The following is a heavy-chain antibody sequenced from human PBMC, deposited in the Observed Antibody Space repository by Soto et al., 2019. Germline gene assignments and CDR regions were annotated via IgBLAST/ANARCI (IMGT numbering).Heavy chain of an antibody. CDR1: GGTFSSYA. J-gene: IGHJ4*02. V-gene: IGHV1-69*13. CDR3: ARDRGIAAAVPYYFDY. Sequence: ASVKVSCKASGGTFSSYAISWVRQAPGQGLEWMGGIIPIFGTANYAQKFQGRVTITADESTSTAYMELSSLRSEDTAVYYCARDRGIAAAVPYYFDYGGQGTLVTVSS. CDR2: IIPIFGTA. D-gene: IGHD6-13*01.